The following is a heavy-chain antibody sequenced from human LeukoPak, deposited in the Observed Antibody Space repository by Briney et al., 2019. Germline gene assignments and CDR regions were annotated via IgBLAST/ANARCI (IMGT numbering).Heavy chain of an antibody. Sequence: SVKVSCKASGGTFSSYAISWVRQAPGQGLEWMGGIIPIFGTANYAQKFQGRGTITTDESTSTAYMELSSLRSEDTAVYYCAGSIWFGEFNAEVVFDYWGQGTLVTVSS. CDR1: GGTFSSYA. J-gene: IGHJ4*02. V-gene: IGHV1-69*05. D-gene: IGHD3-10*01. CDR2: IIPIFGTA. CDR3: AGSIWFGEFNAEVVFDY.